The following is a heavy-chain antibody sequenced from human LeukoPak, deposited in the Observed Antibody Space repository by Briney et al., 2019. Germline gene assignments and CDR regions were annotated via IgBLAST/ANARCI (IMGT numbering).Heavy chain of an antibody. CDR3: TTKWY. Sequence: GGSLRLSCEGSGFTFSNYWMTWVRQAPEKGLEWVANIKPSGSEKHYADSVEGRFTISRDNAKNSLYLQMNSLRGEDTAVYYCTTKWYWGQGTLVTVAS. CDR1: GFTFSNYW. D-gene: IGHD2-8*01. J-gene: IGHJ4*02. CDR2: IKPSGSEK. V-gene: IGHV3-7*01.